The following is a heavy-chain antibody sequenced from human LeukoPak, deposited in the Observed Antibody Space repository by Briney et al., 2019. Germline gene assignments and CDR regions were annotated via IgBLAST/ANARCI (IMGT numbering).Heavy chain of an antibody. CDR1: GDSFTSVTDY. V-gene: IGHV4-39*07. CDR2: ADYSGGT. Sequence: SETLSLTCTVSGDSFTSVTDYWAWIRQPPGKGLKWIATADYSGGTYYNPSLESRVAISADMSKNQISLQLTSVTGADTAVYYCAGERGEEYSSGWYKTNFFYNWGQGIRVTVSS. CDR3: AGERGEEYSSGWYKTNFFYN. J-gene: IGHJ4*02. D-gene: IGHD6-19*01.